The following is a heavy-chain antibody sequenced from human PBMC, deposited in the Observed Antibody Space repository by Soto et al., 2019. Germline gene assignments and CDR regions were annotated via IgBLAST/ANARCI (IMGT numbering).Heavy chain of an antibody. CDR2: ISAYNGNT. V-gene: IGHV1-18*01. D-gene: IGHD3-10*01. CDR3: ARARITIVRGVIITEMMSLDY. Sequence: ASVKVSCKASGYTFTSYGISWVRQAPGQGLEWMGWISAYNGNTNYAHKLQGRVTMTTDTSTSTAYMELRSLRSDDTAVYYCARARITIVRGVIITEMMSLDYWGQGTLVTVSS. CDR1: GYTFTSYG. J-gene: IGHJ4*02.